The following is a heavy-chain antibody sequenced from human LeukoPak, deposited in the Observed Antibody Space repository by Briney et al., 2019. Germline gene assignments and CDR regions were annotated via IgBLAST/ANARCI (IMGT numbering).Heavy chain of an antibody. CDR2: IYSGGST. CDR1: GFTVSSNY. V-gene: IGHV3-66*01. J-gene: IGHJ4*02. Sequence: PGGSLRLSCAASGFTVSSNYMSWVRQAPGKGLEWVSVIYSGGSTYYADSVKGRFTISRDNSKNTLYLQMNSLRAEDTAVYYCARGYYYDSSGYYEGYFDYWGQGTLVTVS. D-gene: IGHD3-22*01. CDR3: ARGYYYDSSGYYEGYFDY.